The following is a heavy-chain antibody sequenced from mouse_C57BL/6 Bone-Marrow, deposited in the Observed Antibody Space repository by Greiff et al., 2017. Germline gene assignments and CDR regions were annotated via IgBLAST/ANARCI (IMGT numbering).Heavy chain of an antibody. Sequence: VQLQQSGPELVKPGASVKISCKASGYTFTDYYMNWVKQSHGKSLEWIGDINPNNGGTSYNQKFKGKATLTVDKSSSTAYMELRSLTSEDSAVYYCARLGDYDDYWGQGTTLTVSS. J-gene: IGHJ2*01. V-gene: IGHV1-26*01. CDR3: ARLGDYDDY. D-gene: IGHD2-4*01. CDR2: INPNNGGT. CDR1: GYTFTDYY.